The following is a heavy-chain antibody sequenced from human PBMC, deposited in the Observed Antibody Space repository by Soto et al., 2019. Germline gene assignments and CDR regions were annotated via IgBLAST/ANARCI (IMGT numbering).Heavy chain of an antibody. J-gene: IGHJ4*02. V-gene: IGHV4-31*03. CDR3: AKYCYSATRLRVFDY. D-gene: IGHD3-16*02. CDR1: DSAIIGGGYY. Sequence: SETLSLTCIVSDSAIIGGGYYWNWIRQHPGKGLEWIGFIYYTGTTSYNPSLKSRVAISVDKSQNQFSLKLNSVTAADTAMYDCAKYCYSATRLRVFDYWGQGIQVTVSS. CDR2: IYYTGTT.